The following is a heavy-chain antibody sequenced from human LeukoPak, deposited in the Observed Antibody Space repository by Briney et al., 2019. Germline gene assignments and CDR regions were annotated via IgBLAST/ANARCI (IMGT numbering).Heavy chain of an antibody. CDR1: GGSISSYY. CDR2: IYYSGST. CDR3: ARSRGYFDY. D-gene: IGHD6-13*01. Sequence: SETLSLTCTVSGGSISSYYWSWLRQPPGKGLEWIGYIYYSGSTNYNPSLKSRVTMSVDTSKNQFSLKLSSVTAADTALYYCARSRGYFDYWGQGTLVTVSS. J-gene: IGHJ4*02. V-gene: IGHV4-59*01.